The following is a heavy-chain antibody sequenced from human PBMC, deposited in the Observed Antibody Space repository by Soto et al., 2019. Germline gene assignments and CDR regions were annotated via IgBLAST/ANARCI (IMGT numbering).Heavy chain of an antibody. D-gene: IGHD3-3*01. CDR1: GGCFNRYS. V-gene: IGHV4-34*01. J-gene: IGHJ6*02. CDR3: ARGRQYDFWSGYYYYYGMDV. Sequence: PSGTLALTCAVYGGCFNRYSSSWTRQPPGKGLEWIGEINHSGSTNYNPSLKSRVTISVDTSKNQFSLKLSSVTAADTAVYYCARGRQYDFWSGYYYYYGMDVWGQGTTVT. CDR2: INHSGST.